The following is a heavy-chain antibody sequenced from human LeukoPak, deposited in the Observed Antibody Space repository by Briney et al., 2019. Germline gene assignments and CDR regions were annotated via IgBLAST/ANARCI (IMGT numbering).Heavy chain of an antibody. V-gene: IGHV3-48*03. CDR2: ISSSGSTI. CDR1: GFTFSNYE. D-gene: IGHD6-13*01. J-gene: IGHJ4*02. CDR3: ARDHGSRIFDY. Sequence: GGSLRLSCAASGFTFSNYEMNWVRQAPGKGLEWVSYISSSGSTIYYADSVKGRFTISRDNAKNSLYLQMNSLRAEDTAVYYCARDHGSRIFDYWGQGTLVTVSS.